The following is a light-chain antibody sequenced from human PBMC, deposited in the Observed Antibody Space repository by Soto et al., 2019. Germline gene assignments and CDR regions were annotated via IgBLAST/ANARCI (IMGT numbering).Light chain of an antibody. Sequence: DIQMTQSPSTLSASVGDRVTITCRASQSISSWLAWYQQKPGKAPKLLIYKAYSLESGVPSRFSGSGSGTEFTLTISSLQPDDFAPYYCQQYNSYSPLTFGGGTKVEIK. CDR3: QQYNSYSPLT. J-gene: IGKJ4*01. CDR1: QSISSW. CDR2: KAY. V-gene: IGKV1-5*03.